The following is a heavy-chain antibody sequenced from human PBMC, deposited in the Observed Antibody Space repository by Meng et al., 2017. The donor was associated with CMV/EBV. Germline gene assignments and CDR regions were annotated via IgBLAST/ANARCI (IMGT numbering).Heavy chain of an antibody. Sequence: GESLKISCAASGFTFSSYAMYWVRQAPGKGLEWVAVISYDGSNKYYADSVKGRFTISRDNSKNTLYLQMNSLRAEDTAVYYCASGSYYFYWGQGTLVTVSS. CDR1: GFTFSSYA. CDR2: ISYDGSNK. V-gene: IGHV3-30*04. D-gene: IGHD1-26*01. CDR3: ASGSYYFY. J-gene: IGHJ4*02.